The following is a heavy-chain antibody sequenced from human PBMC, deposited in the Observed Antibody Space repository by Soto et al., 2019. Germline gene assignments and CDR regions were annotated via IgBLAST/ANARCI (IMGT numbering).Heavy chain of an antibody. CDR1: GYTFISYG. CDR3: AREGYYSGSGSYSPPRYYGMDV. D-gene: IGHD3-10*01. J-gene: IGHJ6*02. CDR2: ISAYNDYT. V-gene: IGHV1-18*01. Sequence: QVPLVQSGAEVKKPGSSVKVSFKASGYTFISYGISWVRQAPGQGLEWMGWISAYNDYTNYAQKLQGRVTMTTDTSTRIAYLELRSLRSDDTAVYYCAREGYYSGSGSYSPPRYYGMDVWGQGTTVTVSS.